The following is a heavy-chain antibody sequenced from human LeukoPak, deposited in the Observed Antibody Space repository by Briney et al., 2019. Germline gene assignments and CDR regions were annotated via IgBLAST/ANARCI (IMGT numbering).Heavy chain of an antibody. J-gene: IGHJ4*02. CDR3: ARDRGDYFDY. D-gene: IGHD3-10*01. CDR2: IWYDGSNK. Sequence: GGSLRLSCAASGFTFSSYGMHWVRQAPGNALEGVAVIWYDGSNKDYADSAKGRFTISRDNSKNTLYLQMNSPRAEDTAVYYCARDRGDYFDYWGQGTLVTVSS. CDR1: GFTFSSYG. V-gene: IGHV3-33*01.